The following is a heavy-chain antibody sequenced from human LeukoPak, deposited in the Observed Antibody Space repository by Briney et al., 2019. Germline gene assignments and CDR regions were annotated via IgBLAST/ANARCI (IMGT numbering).Heavy chain of an antibody. Sequence: SETLSLTCAVYGGSFSGYYWSWIRQPPGKGLEWIGYIYYSGSTNYNPSLKSRVTISVDTSKNQFSLKLSSVTAADTAVYYCARGEEDGYSYGYRFDYWGQGTLVTVSS. CDR1: GGSFSGYY. CDR3: ARGEEDGYSYGYRFDY. V-gene: IGHV4-59*01. CDR2: IYYSGST. D-gene: IGHD5-18*01. J-gene: IGHJ4*02.